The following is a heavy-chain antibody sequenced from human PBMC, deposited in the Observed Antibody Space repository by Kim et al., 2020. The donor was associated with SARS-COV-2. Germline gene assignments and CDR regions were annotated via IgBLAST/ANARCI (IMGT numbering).Heavy chain of an antibody. D-gene: IGHD4-17*01. V-gene: IGHV4-34*01. Sequence: KSRVTISVDTSKNQFSLKLSSVTAADTAVYYCARGSTPGLPYDYGDYVKYWGQGTLVTVSS. J-gene: IGHJ4*02. CDR3: ARGSTPGLPYDYGDYVKY.